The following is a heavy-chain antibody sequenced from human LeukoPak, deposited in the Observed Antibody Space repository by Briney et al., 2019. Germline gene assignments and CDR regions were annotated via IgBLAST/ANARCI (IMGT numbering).Heavy chain of an antibody. J-gene: IGHJ4*02. V-gene: IGHV1-69*13. CDR1: RGTFSSYA. D-gene: IGHD3-16*02. Sequence: VASVKVSCKASRGTFSSYAISWVRQAPGQGLEWMGGIIPIFGTANYAQKFQGRVTITADESTSTAYMELSSLRSEDTAVYYCARGAALYDYVWGSYRRLDYWGQGTLVTVSS. CDR3: ARGAALYDYVWGSYRRLDY. CDR2: IIPIFGTA.